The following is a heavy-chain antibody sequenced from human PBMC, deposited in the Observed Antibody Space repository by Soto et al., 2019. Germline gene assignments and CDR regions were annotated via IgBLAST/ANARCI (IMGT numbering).Heavy chain of an antibody. CDR1: GYTFTSYG. V-gene: IGHV1-18*04. D-gene: IGHD3-10*01. J-gene: IGHJ6*02. CDR2: ISAYNGNT. CDR3: AREGRWVAWFGELFPYYYYGMDV. Sequence: ASVKVSCKASGYTFTSYGISWVRQAPGQGLEWMGWISAYNGNTNYAQKLQGRVTMTTDTSTSTAYMELRSLRSDDTAVYYCAREGRWVAWFGELFPYYYYGMDVWGQGTTVTVSS.